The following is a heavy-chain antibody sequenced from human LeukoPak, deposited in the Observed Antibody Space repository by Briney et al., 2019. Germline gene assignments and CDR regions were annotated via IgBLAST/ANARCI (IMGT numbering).Heavy chain of an antibody. Sequence: GGSLRLSCAASGFTFSSYAMHWVRQAPGKGLEWVAVISYDGSNKYYADSVKGRFTVSRDNSKNTLYLQMNSLRAEDTAVYYWASKQGAREPYGAYFGGQGPLVTVSS. D-gene: IGHD4/OR15-4a*01. J-gene: IGHJ4*02. CDR1: GFTFSSYA. CDR3: ASKQGAREPYGAYF. CDR2: ISYDGSNK. V-gene: IGHV3-30-3*01.